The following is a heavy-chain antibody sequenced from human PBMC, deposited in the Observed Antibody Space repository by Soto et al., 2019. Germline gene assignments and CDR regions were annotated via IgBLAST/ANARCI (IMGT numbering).Heavy chain of an antibody. CDR2: IYYSGST. V-gene: IGHV4-59*08. CDR1: GGSISSYY. J-gene: IGHJ6*03. Sequence: PSETLSLTCTVSGGSISSYYWSWIRQPPGKGLEWIGYIYYSGSTNYNPSLKSRVTISVDTSKNQFSLKLSSVTAADTAVYYCARQGLSYYYYMDVWGKGTTVTVSS. CDR3: ARQGLSYYYYMDV. D-gene: IGHD2-15*01.